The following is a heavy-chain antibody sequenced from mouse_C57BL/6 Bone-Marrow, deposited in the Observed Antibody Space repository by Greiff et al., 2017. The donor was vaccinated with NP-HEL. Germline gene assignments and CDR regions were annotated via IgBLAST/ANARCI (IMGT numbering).Heavy chain of an antibody. CDR1: GFTFSDYG. CDR2: ISSGSSTI. J-gene: IGHJ4*01. CDR3: ATYDYEDYYAMDY. Sequence: DVMLVESGGGLVKPGGSLKLSCAASGFTFSDYGMHWVRQAPEKGLEWVAYISSGSSTIYYADTVKGRFTISRDNAKNTLFLQMTSLRSEDTAMYYCATYDYEDYYAMDYWGQGTSVTVSS. V-gene: IGHV5-17*01. D-gene: IGHD2-4*01.